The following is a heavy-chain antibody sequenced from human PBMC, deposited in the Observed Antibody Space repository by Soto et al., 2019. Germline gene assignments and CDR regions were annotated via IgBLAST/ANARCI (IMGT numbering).Heavy chain of an antibody. V-gene: IGHV1-3*01. D-gene: IGHD2-2*01. CDR1: GYTFTSYA. Sequence: ASVKVSCKASGYTFTSYAMHWVRQAPGQRLEWMGWINAGNGNTKYSQKFQGRVTITKDTSASTAYMELSSLRSEDTAVYYCARAPLVVPAAIVKENPYYFDYWGQGTLVTGSS. J-gene: IGHJ4*02. CDR3: ARAPLVVPAAIVKENPYYFDY. CDR2: INAGNGNT.